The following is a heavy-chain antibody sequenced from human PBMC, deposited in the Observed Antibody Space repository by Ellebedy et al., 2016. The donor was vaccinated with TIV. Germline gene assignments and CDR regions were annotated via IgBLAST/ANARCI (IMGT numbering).Heavy chain of an antibody. CDR3: AKDHWAVLWFGEFDDF. CDR1: GFAFSTFG. CDR2: TRYDQSDK. Sequence: GESLKISCAVSGFAFSTFGMHWVRQTPGKGLAWVAFTRYDQSDKQYADSVKGRFTISKDDSTATLYLQMNRLRPDDTAVYFCAKDHWAVLWFGEFDDFWGQGILVTVSP. J-gene: IGHJ4*02. D-gene: IGHD3-10*01. V-gene: IGHV3-30*02.